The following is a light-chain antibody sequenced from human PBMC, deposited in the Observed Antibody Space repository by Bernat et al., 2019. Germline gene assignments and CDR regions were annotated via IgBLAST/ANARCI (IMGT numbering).Light chain of an antibody. Sequence: DIQMTQSPSTLSASIGDRVTITCRASQSINIWLAWYQQKPGKAPKLLIYKASTLESGVPSRFSGSGFVTEFTLTISSLQPDDFATYYCHQYNSFSRTFGQGTKVEIK. V-gene: IGKV1-5*03. CDR2: KAS. CDR3: HQYNSFSRT. J-gene: IGKJ1*01. CDR1: QSINIW.